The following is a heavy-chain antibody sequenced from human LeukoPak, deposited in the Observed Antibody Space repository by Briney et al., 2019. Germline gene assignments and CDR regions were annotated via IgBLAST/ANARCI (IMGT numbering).Heavy chain of an antibody. CDR2: ISGSGGTT. CDR1: GFPFSGYA. CDR3: ARTDSRITMVRGAIGPHAFDI. Sequence: GGSLRLSCAASGFPFSGYAMNWVRQAPGKGLEWVSTISGSGGTTYYTGSVKGRFTISRDNSKNTLYVQMNSLRAEDTAVYYCARTDSRITMVRGAIGPHAFDIWGQGTMVTVSS. J-gene: IGHJ3*02. V-gene: IGHV3-23*01. D-gene: IGHD3-10*01.